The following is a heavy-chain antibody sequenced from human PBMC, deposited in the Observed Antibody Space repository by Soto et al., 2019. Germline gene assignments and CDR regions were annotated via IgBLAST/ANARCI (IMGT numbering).Heavy chain of an antibody. J-gene: IGHJ4*02. CDR3: ATRSPAFDY. Sequence: ASVKVSCKTSGYTFTDYGISWVRRAPGQGLEWMGWITTDKGKTTYAQKFQDRVTMTTDTSTSTGYMELRSLRSDDTAIYYCATRSPAFDYWGQGTLVTVSS. V-gene: IGHV1-18*01. CDR1: GYTFTDYG. CDR2: ITTDKGKT.